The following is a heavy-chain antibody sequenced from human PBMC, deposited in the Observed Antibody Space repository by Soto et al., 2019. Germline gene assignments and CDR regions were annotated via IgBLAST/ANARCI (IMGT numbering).Heavy chain of an antibody. D-gene: IGHD3-10*01. CDR1: GFSLSTSGVG. J-gene: IGHJ4*02. Sequence: QITLEESGPTLVKPTQTLTLTCTFSGFSLSTSGVGVGWIRQPPGEALEWLTLIYWDDDKRYSPSLKTRLTITQDTSKNQVVLTMTNMDPVDTATYYCARYYFGSGLYFFDYWGQGTLVTVSS. V-gene: IGHV2-5*02. CDR2: IYWDDDK. CDR3: ARYYFGSGLYFFDY.